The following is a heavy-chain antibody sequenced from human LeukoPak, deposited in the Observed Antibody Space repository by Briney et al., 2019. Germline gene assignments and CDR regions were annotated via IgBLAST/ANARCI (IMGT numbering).Heavy chain of an antibody. CDR2: INSDGSTT. Sequence: GGSLRLSCAASGFTFSSYWMHWVRQAPGKGLVWVSRINSDGSTTRYADSVKGRFTISRDNAKNTLYLQMNSLRAEDTAVYYCAREGYCSGGSCYSDYWGQGTLVTVSS. D-gene: IGHD2-15*01. CDR1: GFTFSSYW. J-gene: IGHJ4*02. V-gene: IGHV3-74*01. CDR3: AREGYCSGGSCYSDY.